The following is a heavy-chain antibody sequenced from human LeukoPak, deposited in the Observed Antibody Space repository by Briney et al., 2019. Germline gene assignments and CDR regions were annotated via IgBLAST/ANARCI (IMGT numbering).Heavy chain of an antibody. CDR2: ISAYNGNT. D-gene: IGHD6-19*01. V-gene: IGHV1-18*01. CDR3: ARVDGAVAALDY. Sequence: MGWISAYNGNTNYAQKLQGRVTMTTDTSTSTAYMELRSLRSDDTAVYYCARVDGAVAALDYWGQGTLVTVSS. J-gene: IGHJ4*02.